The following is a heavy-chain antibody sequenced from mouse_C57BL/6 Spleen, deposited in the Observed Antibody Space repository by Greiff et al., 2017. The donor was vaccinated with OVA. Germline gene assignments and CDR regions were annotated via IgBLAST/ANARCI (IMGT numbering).Heavy chain of an antibody. Sequence: VKLMESGPELVKPGASVKISCKASGYAFSSSWMNWVKQRPGKGLEWIGRIYPGDGDTNYNGKFKGKATLTADKSSSTAYMQLSSLTSEDSAVYFCARVYGSSPYAMDYWGQGTSVTVSS. V-gene: IGHV1-82*01. CDR3: ARVYGSSPYAMDY. D-gene: IGHD1-1*01. CDR2: IYPGDGDT. CDR1: GYAFSSSW. J-gene: IGHJ4*01.